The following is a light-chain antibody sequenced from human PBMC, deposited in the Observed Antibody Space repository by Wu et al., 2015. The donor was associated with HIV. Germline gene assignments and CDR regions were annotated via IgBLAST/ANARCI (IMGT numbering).Light chain of an antibody. CDR3: QQYNNYFT. V-gene: IGKV1-5*03. Sequence: DIRMTQSPSTLSASVGDRVTITCRASQSIDNWLAWYQQQPGRAPNLLIYKASTLEGGVPSRFSGSGSGTELTLTISNLQPEDFATYYCQQYNNYFTFGLGPRWI. CDR2: KAS. J-gene: IGKJ3*01. CDR1: QSIDNW.